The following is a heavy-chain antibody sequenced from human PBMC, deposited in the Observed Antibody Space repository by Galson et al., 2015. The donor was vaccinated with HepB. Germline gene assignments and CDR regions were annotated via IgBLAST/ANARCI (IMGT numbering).Heavy chain of an antibody. CDR1: GFTFSDYY. J-gene: IGHJ4*02. Sequence: SLRLSCAASGFTFSDYYMTWIRQVPGKGLEWISYISANTIYTDYAASVKGRFTISRDNVKNSVFLQMNSLRAEDAALYYCARVAHSDYGDHAHFDCWGRGTLVTVSS. CDR3: ARVAHSDYGDHAHFDC. D-gene: IGHD4-17*01. V-gene: IGHV3-11*06. CDR2: ISANTIYT.